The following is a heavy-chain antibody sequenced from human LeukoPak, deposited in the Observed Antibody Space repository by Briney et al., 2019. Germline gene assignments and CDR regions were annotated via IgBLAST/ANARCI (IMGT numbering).Heavy chain of an antibody. CDR2: IGQDGSEY. V-gene: IGHV3-7*01. CDR1: GFSFSNYW. D-gene: IGHD5-12*01. CDR3: ARDPPPVASRIDI. J-gene: IGHJ4*02. Sequence: SGGSLRLSCADSGFSFSNYWMSWVRQAPGKGLEWVANIGQDGSEYYYVDSVKRRFTISRDNAKNSLYLQMDSLRVEDTAVYYCARDPPPVASRIDIWGQGTLATVSS.